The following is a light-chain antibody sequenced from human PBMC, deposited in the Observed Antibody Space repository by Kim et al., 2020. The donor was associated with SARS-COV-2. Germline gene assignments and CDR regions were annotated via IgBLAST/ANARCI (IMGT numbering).Light chain of an antibody. CDR1: SLRSYY. CDR2: GKN. CDR3: NSRDSSGNRGV. V-gene: IGLV3-19*01. Sequence: ALGQTVRITCQGDSLRSYYAGWYQQKPGQAPVLVIYGKNNRPSGIPDRFSGSSSGNTASLTITGAQAEDEADYYCNSRDSSGNRGVFGGGTQLTVL. J-gene: IGLJ2*01.